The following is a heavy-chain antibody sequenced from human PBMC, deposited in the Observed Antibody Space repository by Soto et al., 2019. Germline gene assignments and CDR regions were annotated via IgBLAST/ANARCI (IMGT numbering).Heavy chain of an antibody. CDR3: AKALARYLEWSYGMDV. Sequence: QVQLVESGGGVVQPGRSLRLSCTTSGFTFKNYGMHWVRQAPGKGLEWVAVIFYDGSNAYYADSVKGRFTASRDNFKNTLYLQMNSLRAEDTAVYYCAKALARYLEWSYGMDVWGQGTTVTVSS. J-gene: IGHJ6*02. CDR1: GFTFKNYG. V-gene: IGHV3-33*06. CDR2: IFYDGSNA. D-gene: IGHD3-3*01.